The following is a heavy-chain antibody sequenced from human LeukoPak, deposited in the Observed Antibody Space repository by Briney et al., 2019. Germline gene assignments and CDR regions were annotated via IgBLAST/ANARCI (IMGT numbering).Heavy chain of an antibody. D-gene: IGHD2-2*01. V-gene: IGHV4-4*07. J-gene: IGHJ5*02. CDR3: ARDRSPRGSNSFSGFDP. Sequence: SETLSLTCTVSGGSISSYYWSWIRQPAGKGLEWIGRIYTSGSTNYNPSLKSRVTMSVDTSKNQFSLKLSSVTAADTAVYYCARDRSPRGSNSFSGFDPWGQGTLVTVSS. CDR1: GGSISSYY. CDR2: IYTSGST.